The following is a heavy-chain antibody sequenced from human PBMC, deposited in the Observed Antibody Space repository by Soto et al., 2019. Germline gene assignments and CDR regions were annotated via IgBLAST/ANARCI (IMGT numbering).Heavy chain of an antibody. CDR1: GFTFSSYE. D-gene: IGHD3-16*01. CDR2: ISSSGYTI. CDR3: ARGGTFFLINRHQIDP. Sequence: PGGSLRLSCAASGFTFSSYEMNWVRQAPGKGLEWISYISSSGYTIYYADSVRGRFTVSRDNTNDSLYLQMNSLRAEDTAVYYCARGGTFFLINRHQIDPWGQGTLVTVSS. V-gene: IGHV3-48*03. J-gene: IGHJ5*02.